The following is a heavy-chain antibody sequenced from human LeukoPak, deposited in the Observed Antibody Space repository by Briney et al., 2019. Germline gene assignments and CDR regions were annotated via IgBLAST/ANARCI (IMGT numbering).Heavy chain of an antibody. CDR2: INPNSGGT. D-gene: IGHD4-17*01. V-gene: IGHV1-2*02. J-gene: IGHJ5*02. CDR1: GYTFTGYY. CDR3: ARDLTTVTTRWFDP. Sequence: ASVKVSCKASGYTFTGYYMHWVRQAPGQGLEWMGWINPNSGGTNYAQKFQGRVTMTRDTSISTAYMELRSLRSDDTAVYYCARDLTTVTTRWFDPWGQGTLVTVSS.